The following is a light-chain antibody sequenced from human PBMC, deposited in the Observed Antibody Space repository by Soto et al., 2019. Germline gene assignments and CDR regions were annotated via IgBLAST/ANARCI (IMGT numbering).Light chain of an antibody. CDR2: MGS. CDR1: QSLLHSNGYNY. CDR3: MQDLVAAFT. J-gene: IGKJ4*01. Sequence: DIVMTQSPLSLPVTPGEPASISCRSSQSLLHSNGYNYLHWYLQKPGQSPQLLIYMGSNRASGVPDRFSGSGSGTDFTLKISRVEVEDVGVYYCMQDLVAAFTFGGGTKVET. V-gene: IGKV2-28*01.